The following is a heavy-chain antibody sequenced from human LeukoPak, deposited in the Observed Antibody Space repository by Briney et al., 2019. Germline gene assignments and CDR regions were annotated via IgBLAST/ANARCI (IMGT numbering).Heavy chain of an antibody. D-gene: IGHD2-2*01. CDR1: GFTFSSYW. V-gene: IGHV3-74*01. Sequence: PGGSLRLSCAASGFTFSSYWMHWVRQAPGKGLVWVSRINSDGSSTSYADSVKGRFTISRDNAKNTLYLQMNSLRAEDTAVYYCARDRRYCSSTSCYGPEHDYWGQGTLVTVSS. CDR2: INSDGSST. CDR3: ARDRRYCSSTSCYGPEHDY. J-gene: IGHJ4*02.